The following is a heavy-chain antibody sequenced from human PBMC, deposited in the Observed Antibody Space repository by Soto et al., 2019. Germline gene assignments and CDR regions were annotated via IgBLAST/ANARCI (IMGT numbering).Heavy chain of an antibody. Sequence: EVKLLESAGGLAQPGGSLRLSCVGSGFTFDSYAISWVRQAPGKGLQWISAISGSADGTDYAHSVKGRFTISRDNSRNTVHLQMDSLRVEDTALYYCAKDTVGGYSFWSGYYSDGLDVWGQGTMVTVSS. CDR3: AKDTVGGYSFWSGYYSDGLDV. D-gene: IGHD3-3*01. V-gene: IGHV3-23*01. CDR2: ISGSADGT. J-gene: IGHJ3*01. CDR1: GFTFDSYA.